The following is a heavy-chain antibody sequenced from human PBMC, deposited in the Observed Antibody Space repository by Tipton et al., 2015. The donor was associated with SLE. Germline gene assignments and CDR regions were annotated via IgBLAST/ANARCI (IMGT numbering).Heavy chain of an antibody. CDR1: GGSFSGYY. CDR2: INHSGST. V-gene: IGHV4-34*01. J-gene: IGHJ2*01. Sequence: TLSLTCAVYGGSFSGYYWSWIRQPPGKGLEWIGEINHSGSTNYNPSLKSRVTISVDTSKNQFSLKLSSVTAADTAVYYCAREGLDGDRRGSGYYYEGYFDLWGRGTLVTVSS. D-gene: IGHD3-22*01. CDR3: AREGLDGDRRGSGYYYEGYFDL.